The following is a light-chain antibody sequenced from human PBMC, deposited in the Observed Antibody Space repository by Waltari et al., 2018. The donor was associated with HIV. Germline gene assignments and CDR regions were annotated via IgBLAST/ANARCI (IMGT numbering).Light chain of an antibody. V-gene: IGLV2-8*01. CDR2: DVI. CDR3: SSHAGSKVV. CDR1: SSDVGGYNY. J-gene: IGLJ2*01. Sequence: QSALTQPPSASGSPGQSVTLSCTGTSSDVGGYNYVSWHQPNPGKAPKPKIYDVIKRPSGVPDRFSGSKSGNTASLTVSGLQPEDEADYYCSSHAGSKVVFGGVTRLTVL.